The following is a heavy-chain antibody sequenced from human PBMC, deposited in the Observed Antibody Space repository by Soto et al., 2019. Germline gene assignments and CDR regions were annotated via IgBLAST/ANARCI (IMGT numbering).Heavy chain of an antibody. CDR3: AGDRRIPTSNWFDP. V-gene: IGHV1-18*01. CDR1: GYTFTSYG. CDR2: ISAYNGNT. D-gene: IGHD2-2*02. J-gene: IGHJ5*02. Sequence: GASVKVSCKASGYTFTSYGISCVRQAPGQGLEWMGWISAYNGNTNYAQKLQGRVTMTTDTSTSTAYMELRSLRSDDTAVYYCAGDRRIPTSNWFDPWVQGTLVTVSS.